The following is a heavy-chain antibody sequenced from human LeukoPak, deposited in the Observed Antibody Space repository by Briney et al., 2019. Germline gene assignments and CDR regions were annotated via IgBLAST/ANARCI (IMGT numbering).Heavy chain of an antibody. J-gene: IGHJ3*02. V-gene: IGHV1-46*01. CDR3: AIKGGNDAFDI. CDR2: INPSGGST. Sequence: ASVKVSCKASGYTFTSYYMHWVRQAPGQGLEWMGIINPSGGSTSYAQKFQGRVTMTRDMSTSTVYMELSSLRSEDTAVYYCAIKGGNDAFDIWGQGTMVTVSS. D-gene: IGHD4-23*01. CDR1: GYTFTSYY.